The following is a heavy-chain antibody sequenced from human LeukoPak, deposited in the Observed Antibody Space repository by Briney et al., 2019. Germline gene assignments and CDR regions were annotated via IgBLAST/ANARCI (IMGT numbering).Heavy chain of an antibody. CDR1: GFTFSSYA. V-gene: IGHV3-23*01. Sequence: PGGSLRLSCAASGFTFSSYAMSWVRQAPGKGLEWVSAIIFSGFSTYYADSVKGRFTISRDNSKNTLYLQMNSLRAEDTAVYYCAKAMPTRITIFDDGDGYYFDYWGQGTLVTVSS. CDR3: AKAMPTRITIFDDGDGYYFDY. CDR2: IIFSGFST. D-gene: IGHD3-3*01. J-gene: IGHJ4*02.